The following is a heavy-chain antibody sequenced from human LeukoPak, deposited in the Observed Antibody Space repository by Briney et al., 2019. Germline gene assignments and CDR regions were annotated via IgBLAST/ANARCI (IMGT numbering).Heavy chain of an antibody. CDR2: IYYTGST. V-gene: IGHV4-59*08. CDR3: ARHSAYSSSSPTAD. J-gene: IGHJ4*02. Sequence: SETLSLTFSAAGGSMSSLYCSWVRQPPGKGLEWIGYIYYTGSTNYNPSLKSRVTMFVDMSKNPFSLRLSSVTAADTAVYYCARHSAYSSSSPTADWGQGTLVTVSS. D-gene: IGHD6-6*01. CDR1: GGSMSSLY.